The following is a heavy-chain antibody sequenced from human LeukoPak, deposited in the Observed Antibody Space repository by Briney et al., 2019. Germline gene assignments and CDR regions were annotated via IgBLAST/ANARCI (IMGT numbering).Heavy chain of an antibody. CDR2: IYYSGST. CDR1: GGSISSGDYY. J-gene: IGHJ4*02. CDR3: ASLGPGYGDHGAFFDY. Sequence: SVTLSLTCTVSGGSISSGDYYWSWIRQPPGKGLEWIGYIYYSGSTYYNPSLKSRVTISVDTSKNQFSLKLSSVTAADTAVYYCASLGPGYGDHGAFFDYWGQGTLVTVSS. D-gene: IGHD4-17*01. V-gene: IGHV4-30-4*01.